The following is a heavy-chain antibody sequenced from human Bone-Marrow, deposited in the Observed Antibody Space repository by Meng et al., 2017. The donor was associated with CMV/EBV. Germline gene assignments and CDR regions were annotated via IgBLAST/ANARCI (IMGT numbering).Heavy chain of an antibody. CDR3: TREGGDDAFDV. CDR1: KFTFDDYA. V-gene: IGHV3-9*01. CDR2: ISWNGGRI. Sequence: GGSLRLSCAASKFTFDDYAMHWVRQAPGKGLEWVSGISWNGGRIDYVDSVKGRFTISRDNAKKSLYLQMNSLRAEDTAVYYCTREGGDDAFDVWGQGTMVTVSS. J-gene: IGHJ3*01.